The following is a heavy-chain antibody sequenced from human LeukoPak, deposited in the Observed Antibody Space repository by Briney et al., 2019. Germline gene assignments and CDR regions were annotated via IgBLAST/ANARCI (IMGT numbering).Heavy chain of an antibody. D-gene: IGHD3-22*01. Sequence: PSETLSLTCAVSGYSISSGYYWGWIRQPPGQGLEWIGSIYHSGGTYYNPSLKSRVTISVDTSKNQFSLKLSSVTAADTAVYYCARPGRYYDTTDFDYWGQGTLVTVSS. J-gene: IGHJ4*02. V-gene: IGHV4-38-2*01. CDR1: GYSISSGYY. CDR3: ARPGRYYDTTDFDY. CDR2: IYHSGGT.